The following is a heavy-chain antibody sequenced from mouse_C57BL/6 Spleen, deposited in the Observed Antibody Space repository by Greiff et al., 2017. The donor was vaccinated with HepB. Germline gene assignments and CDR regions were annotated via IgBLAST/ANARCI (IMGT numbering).Heavy chain of an antibody. D-gene: IGHD2-1*01. CDR1: GYTFTSYW. Sequence: QVQLQQPGAELVRPGSSVKLSCKASGYTFTSYWMDWVKQRPGQGLEWIGNIYPSDSETHYNQKFKDKATLTVDKSSSTAYMQLSSLTSEDSAVYSCARSGIYYALYYYAMDYWGQGTSVTVSS. CDR2: IYPSDSET. V-gene: IGHV1-61*01. CDR3: ARSGIYYALYYYAMDY. J-gene: IGHJ4*01.